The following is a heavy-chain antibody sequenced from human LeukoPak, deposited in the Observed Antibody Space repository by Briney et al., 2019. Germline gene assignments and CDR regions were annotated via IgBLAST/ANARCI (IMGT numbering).Heavy chain of an antibody. D-gene: IGHD4-17*01. J-gene: IGHJ6*02. V-gene: IGHV4-30-4*08. CDR3: ARNRGDYGDGYGMDV. Sequence: SETLSLTCAVYGGSFSGYYLSWIRQPPGKGLEWFGYIYYSGSTYYNPSLKSRVTISVDTSKNQFSLKLSSVTAADTAVYYCARNRGDYGDGYGMDVWGQGTTVTVSS. CDR2: IYYSGST. CDR1: GGSFSGYY.